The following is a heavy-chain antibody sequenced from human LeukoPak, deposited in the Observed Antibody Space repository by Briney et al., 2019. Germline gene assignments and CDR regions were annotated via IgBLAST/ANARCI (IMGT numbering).Heavy chain of an antibody. Sequence: GGSLRLSCAASGFTFRNYEMNWVRQAPGKGLEWDSYISSSGGAIYFADSVKGRSTISRDNTKNSLYLQMNSLRAEDTGVYYCARGPPNYFDSSGYFYLWGQGTLVTVSS. D-gene: IGHD3-22*01. CDR2: ISSSGGAI. J-gene: IGHJ4*02. CDR3: ARGPPNYFDSSGYFYL. CDR1: GFTFRNYE. V-gene: IGHV3-48*03.